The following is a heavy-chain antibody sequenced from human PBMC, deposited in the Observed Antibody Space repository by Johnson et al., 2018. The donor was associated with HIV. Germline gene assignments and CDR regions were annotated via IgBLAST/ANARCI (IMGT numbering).Heavy chain of an antibody. CDR3: AASWYGVSRPNAFDI. D-gene: IGHD2-2*01. V-gene: IGHV3-30*04. CDR1: AFTFRSYA. Sequence: VQLVEPGGGVVQPGRSLRLSSAAPAFTFRSYAIHWVRQAPAKGLEWVAVISYDGGNKYYADSVKGRFTISRDNSKNTLYLQMNSLRAEDSAVYYCAASWYGVSRPNAFDIWGQGTMVTVSS. CDR2: ISYDGGNK. J-gene: IGHJ3*02.